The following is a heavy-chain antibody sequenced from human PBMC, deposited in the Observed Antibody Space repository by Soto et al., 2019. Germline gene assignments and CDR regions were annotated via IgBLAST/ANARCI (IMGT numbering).Heavy chain of an antibody. J-gene: IGHJ6*02. Sequence: GGSLRLSCAASGFTFCNFGMNWVRQAPGKGLEWVAFISLDGSSKYYVDSVKGRFIISRDNAKNTLSLQMNSLKAEDTAVYYCAKDTSKYSSNWPAYYGLNVWGQGTTVTV. CDR1: GFTFCNFG. CDR2: ISLDGSSK. CDR3: AKDTSKYSSNWPAYYGLNV. D-gene: IGHD6-13*01. V-gene: IGHV3-30*18.